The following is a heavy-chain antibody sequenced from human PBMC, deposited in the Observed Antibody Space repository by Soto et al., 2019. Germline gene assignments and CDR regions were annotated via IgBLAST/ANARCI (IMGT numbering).Heavy chain of an antibody. CDR1: GGSISSYY. Sequence: SETLSLTCTVSGGSISSYYWSWIRQPPGKGLEWIGYIYYSGSTNYSPSLKSRVTISVDTSKNQFSLKLSSVTAADTAVYYCATKGVLQPTFDYWGLGNLVTVSS. D-gene: IGHD4-4*01. CDR2: IYYSGST. J-gene: IGHJ4*02. V-gene: IGHV4-59*12. CDR3: ATKGVLQPTFDY.